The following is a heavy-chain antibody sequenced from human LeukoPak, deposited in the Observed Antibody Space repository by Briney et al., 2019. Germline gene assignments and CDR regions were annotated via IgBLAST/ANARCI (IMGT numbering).Heavy chain of an antibody. CDR2: IDSTGFST. V-gene: IGHV3-23*01. CDR3: ARDGSSYYNDY. CDR1: GXSFSSSP. Sequence: PGGSLRLSCAASGXSFSSSPMAWVRQAPGKGLEWVSIIDSTGFSTRDADSVKGRFSISRDNSKNTLDLQMSSLRAEDTAVYYCARDGSSYYNDYWGQGTLVTVSS. J-gene: IGHJ4*02. D-gene: IGHD6-13*01.